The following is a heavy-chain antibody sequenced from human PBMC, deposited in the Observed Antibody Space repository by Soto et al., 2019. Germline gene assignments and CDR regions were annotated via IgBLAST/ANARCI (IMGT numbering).Heavy chain of an antibody. CDR3: ARRYGYSFDY. D-gene: IGHD1-1*01. CDR1: GGSISSYY. Sequence: QVQLQESGPGLVKPSETLSLTCTVSGGSISSYYWSWIRQPPGKGLEWSGYIYYSGSTNYNPSLKGRVTISVDTSKNQFSLKLSSVTAADTAVYYCARRYGYSFDYWGQGTLVTVSS. CDR2: IYYSGST. V-gene: IGHV4-59*08. J-gene: IGHJ4*02.